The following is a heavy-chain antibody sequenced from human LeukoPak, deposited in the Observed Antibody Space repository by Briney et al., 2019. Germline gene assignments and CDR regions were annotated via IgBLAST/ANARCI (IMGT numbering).Heavy chain of an antibody. CDR3: AKDEGGDY. CDR2: ISYDGSNK. CDR1: GFTFSSYG. Sequence: GGSLRLSCAASGFTFSSYGMHWVRQAPGKGPEWVAVISYDGSNKYYADSVKGRFTISRDNSKNTLYLQMNSLRAEDTAVYYCAKDEGGDYWGQGTLVTVSS. J-gene: IGHJ4*02. V-gene: IGHV3-30*18.